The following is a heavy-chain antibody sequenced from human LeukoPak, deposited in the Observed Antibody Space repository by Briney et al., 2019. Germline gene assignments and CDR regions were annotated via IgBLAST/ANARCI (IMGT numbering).Heavy chain of an antibody. J-gene: IGHJ4*02. CDR2: ISGSGGST. CDR3: ATAYFGY. D-gene: IGHD4-17*01. Sequence: GGSLRLSCAASGFPFSSYAMSGARQAPGKALEWVSAISGSGGSTYYADSVKGRFPISRDNSKNTLYLQMNSRRADNTAVYYCATAYFGYWGQGTLVTVSS. CDR1: GFPFSSYA. V-gene: IGHV3-23*01.